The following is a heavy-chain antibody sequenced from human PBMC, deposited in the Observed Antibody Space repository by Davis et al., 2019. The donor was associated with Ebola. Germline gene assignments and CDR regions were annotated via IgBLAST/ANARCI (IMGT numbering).Heavy chain of an antibody. CDR3: ARDRYSDGSGYFFEQSH. CDR2: IIPVFGIP. CDR1: GGTFSSYA. J-gene: IGHJ4*02. V-gene: IGHV1-69*13. D-gene: IGHD3-22*01. Sequence: SVKVSCKASGGTFSSYAISWVRQAPGQGLDWMGGIIPVFGIPKYAQKFQGRVTITADESTSTAYMELSSLRSEDTAVYSCARDRYSDGSGYFFEQSHWGQGTLVTVSS.